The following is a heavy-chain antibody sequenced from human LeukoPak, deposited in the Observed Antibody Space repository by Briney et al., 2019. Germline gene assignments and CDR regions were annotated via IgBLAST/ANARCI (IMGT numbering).Heavy chain of an antibody. CDR1: GFTFTSYS. J-gene: IGHJ4*02. V-gene: IGHV3-23*01. CDR3: AKKAQYNGNYPLDY. D-gene: IGHD1-26*01. CDR2: TSDRGDYT. Sequence: PGGSLRLSCAASGFTFTSYSMSWVRQAPGKGLEWVSGTSDRGDYTYYADSVKGRFTISRDNSKNTLYLQMNSLRDEDTALYFCAKKAQYNGNYPLDYWGQGTLVTVSS.